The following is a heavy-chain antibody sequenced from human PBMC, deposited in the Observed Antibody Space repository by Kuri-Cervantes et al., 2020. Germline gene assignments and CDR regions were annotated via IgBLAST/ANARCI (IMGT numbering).Heavy chain of an antibody. D-gene: IGHD6-13*01. CDR2: ISYDGSNK. V-gene: IGHV3-30-3*01. J-gene: IGHJ6*02. Sequence: GGSLRLSCAASGFTFSSYAMHWVRQAPGKGLEWVAVISYDGSNKYYADSVKGRFTISRDNSKNTLYLQMNSLRAEDTAVYYCASTTQYSSSWHYYYYYGMDVWGQGTTVTVSS. CDR1: GFTFSSYA. CDR3: ASTTQYSSSWHYYYYYGMDV.